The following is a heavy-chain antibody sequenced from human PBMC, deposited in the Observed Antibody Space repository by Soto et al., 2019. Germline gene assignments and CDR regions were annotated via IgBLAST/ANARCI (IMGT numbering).Heavy chain of an antibody. D-gene: IGHD3-3*02. V-gene: IGHV1-3*01. CDR3: AVDPKLGPYYYYYMDV. J-gene: IGHJ6*03. Sequence: QVQLVQSGAEVKKPGASVKVSCKASGYTFTSYAMHWVRQAPGQRLEWMGWINAGNGNTKYSQKFQGRVTITRDTSASTVYMELSSLRSEDTAVYYCAVDPKLGPYYYYYMDVWGKGTTVTVCS. CDR2: INAGNGNT. CDR1: GYTFTSYA.